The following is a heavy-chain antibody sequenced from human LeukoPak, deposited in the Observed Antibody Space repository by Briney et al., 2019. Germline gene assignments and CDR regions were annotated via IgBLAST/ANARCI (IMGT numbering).Heavy chain of an antibody. V-gene: IGHV3-48*03. D-gene: IGHD6-19*01. CDR3: ARGIDDSSGWSDAFDI. CDR1: GFTFSSYE. Sequence: GGSLRLSCAASGFTFSSYEMNWVRQAPGKGLEWVSYISSSGGTIYYADSVKGRFTISRDNAKNSLYLQMNSLRAEDTAVYYCARGIDDSSGWSDAFDIWGQGTMVTVSS. J-gene: IGHJ3*02. CDR2: ISSSGGTI.